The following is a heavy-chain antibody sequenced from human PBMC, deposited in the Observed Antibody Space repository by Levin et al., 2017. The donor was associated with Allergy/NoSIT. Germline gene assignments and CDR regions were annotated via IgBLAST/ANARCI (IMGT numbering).Heavy chain of an antibody. CDR3: ARRSRITMVRGARAHAFDI. CDR2: INHSGST. D-gene: IGHD3-10*01. Sequence: SETLSLTCAVYGGSFSGYYWSWIRQPPGKGLEWIGEINHSGSTNYNPSLKSRVTISVDTSKNQFSLKLSSVTAADTAVYYCARRSRITMVRGARAHAFDIWGQGTMVTVSS. J-gene: IGHJ3*02. V-gene: IGHV4-34*01. CDR1: GGSFSGYY.